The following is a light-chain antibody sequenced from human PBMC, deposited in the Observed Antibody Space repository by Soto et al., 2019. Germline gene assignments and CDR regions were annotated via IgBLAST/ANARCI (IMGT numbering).Light chain of an antibody. J-gene: IGKJ4*01. CDR2: DAS. CDR3: QQRSNWPLT. V-gene: IGKV3-11*01. Sequence: EIVLTQSPATLPLSPGDRATLSCRASQSVSSYLAWYQQKPGQAPRLLIYDASNRATGVPARFSGSGSGTDFTLTISSLEPEDFAVYYCQQRSNWPLTFGGGTKVEIK. CDR1: QSVSSY.